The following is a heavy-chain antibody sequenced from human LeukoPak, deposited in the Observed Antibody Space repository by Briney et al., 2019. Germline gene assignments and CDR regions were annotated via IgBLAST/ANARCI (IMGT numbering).Heavy chain of an antibody. CDR1: GFTFSSYG. D-gene: IGHD6-13*01. Sequence: GGSLRLSCAASGFTFSSYGMHWVRQAPGKGLEWVAVISYDGSNKYYADSVKGRFTISRDNSKNTLYLQMNSLRAEDTAVYYCAKILGGSSWYRAWVGYYYSMDVWGQGTTVTVSS. J-gene: IGHJ6*02. CDR2: ISYDGSNK. V-gene: IGHV3-30*18. CDR3: AKILGGSSWYRAWVGYYYSMDV.